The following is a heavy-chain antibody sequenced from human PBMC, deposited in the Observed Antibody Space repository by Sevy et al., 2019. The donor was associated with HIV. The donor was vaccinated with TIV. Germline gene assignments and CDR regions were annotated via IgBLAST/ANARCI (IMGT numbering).Heavy chain of an antibody. CDR1: GYTHTKLS. V-gene: IGHV1-24*01. Sequence: ASVKVSCKVSGYTHTKLSIHWVRLAPGKGLEWMGDFDPQDGETIYAERFQGRLTMTVDTSTDTAYMELSSLTSEDTAVYYCATVGLRYYSGASSYQGDWFDPWGQGTLVTVSS. CDR3: ATVGLRYYSGASSYQGDWFDP. CDR2: FDPQDGET. D-gene: IGHD2-15*01. J-gene: IGHJ5*02.